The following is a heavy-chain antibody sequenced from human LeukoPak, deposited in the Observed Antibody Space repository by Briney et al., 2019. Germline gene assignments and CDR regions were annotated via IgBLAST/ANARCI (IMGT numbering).Heavy chain of an antibody. CDR3: ARSFDWLSANQYYYFHF. Sequence: PGGSLRLSCAASGFTFEDYAMHWVRQAPGKGLEWVSLDSGDGDNTFYADSVKGRFTISRDNSKNSLYLQMNSLRTEDTAFYYCARSFDWLSANQYYYFHFWGQGTLVTVSS. CDR1: GFTFEDYA. D-gene: IGHD3-9*01. V-gene: IGHV3-43*02. J-gene: IGHJ4*02. CDR2: DSGDGDNT.